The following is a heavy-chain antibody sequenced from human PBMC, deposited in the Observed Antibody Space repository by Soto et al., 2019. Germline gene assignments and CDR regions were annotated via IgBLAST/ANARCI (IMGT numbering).Heavy chain of an antibody. Sequence: QVQLVQSGAEVKKPGSSVKVSCKASGGTFSSYAISWVRQAPGQGLEWMGGIIPIFGTANYAQKFQGRVTTTPYDSRSTAGTSLGSLRSEGTAVYYCASDHKLYSSSWVGDYYYYGMDVWGQGTTVTVSS. CDR2: IIPIFGTA. CDR3: ASDHKLYSSSWVGDYYYYGMDV. D-gene: IGHD6-13*01. V-gene: IGHV1-69*05. CDR1: GGTFSSYA. J-gene: IGHJ6*02.